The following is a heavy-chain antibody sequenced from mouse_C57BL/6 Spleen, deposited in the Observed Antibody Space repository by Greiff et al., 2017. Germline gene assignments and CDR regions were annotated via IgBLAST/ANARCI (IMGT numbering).Heavy chain of an antibody. CDR2: ISDGGSYT. D-gene: IGHD4-1*01. V-gene: IGHV5-4*01. J-gene: IGHJ4*01. CDR3: ARDTGKLGYAMDY. CDR1: GFTFSSYA. Sequence: EVKVVESGGGLVKPGGSLKLSCGASGFTFSSYAMSWVRQTPEKRLEWVATISDGGSYTYYPDNVKGRFTISRDNAKNNLYLQMSHLKSEDTAMYYCARDTGKLGYAMDYWGQGTSVTVSS.